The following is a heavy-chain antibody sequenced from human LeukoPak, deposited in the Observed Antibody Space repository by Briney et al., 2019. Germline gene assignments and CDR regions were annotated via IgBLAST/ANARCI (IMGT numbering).Heavy chain of an antibody. V-gene: IGHV3-21*01. D-gene: IGHD2-15*01. Sequence: GGSLRLSCAASGFTFSSYSMNWVRQAPGKGLEWVSSISSSSSYIYYADSVKGRFTISRDNAKNSLYLQMNSLRAEDTAVYYCARGSDGLIYYFDYWGQGTLVTVSS. CDR3: ARGSDGLIYYFDY. CDR1: GFTFSSYS. CDR2: ISSSSSYI. J-gene: IGHJ4*02.